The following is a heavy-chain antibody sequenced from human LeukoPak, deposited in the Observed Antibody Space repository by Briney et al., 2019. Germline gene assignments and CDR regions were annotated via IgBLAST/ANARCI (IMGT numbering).Heavy chain of an antibody. CDR1: GFTFSSYA. J-gene: IGHJ4*02. Sequence: PGGSLRLSCAASGFTFSSYAMSWVRQAPGKGLEWVANIKQDGSEKYYLDSVKGRFTISRDNAKKSLCLQMNSLRAEDTAVYYCAAGTLKYTGSYPSSYWGQGTLVTVSS. CDR3: AAGTLKYTGSYPSSY. V-gene: IGHV3-7*01. CDR2: IKQDGSEK. D-gene: IGHD1-26*01.